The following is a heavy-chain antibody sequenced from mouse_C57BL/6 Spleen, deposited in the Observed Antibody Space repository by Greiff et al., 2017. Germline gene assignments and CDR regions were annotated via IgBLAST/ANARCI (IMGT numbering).Heavy chain of an antibody. CDR3: AKRDGYYDGWFAY. Sequence: QVQLKQPGAELVKPGASVKVSCKASGYTFTSYWMHWVKQRPGQGLEWIGRIHPSDSDTNYNQKFKGKATLTVDKSSSTAYMQLSSLTSEDSAVYYCAKRDGYYDGWFAYWGQGTLVTVSA. CDR1: GYTFTSYW. J-gene: IGHJ3*01. CDR2: IHPSDSDT. V-gene: IGHV1-74*01. D-gene: IGHD2-3*01.